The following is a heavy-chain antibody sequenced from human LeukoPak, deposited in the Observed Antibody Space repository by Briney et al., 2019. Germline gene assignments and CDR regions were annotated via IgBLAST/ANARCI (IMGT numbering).Heavy chain of an antibody. Sequence: ASVKVSRKASGYTFTSYGISWVRQAPGQGLEWMGWISAYNGNTNYAQKLQGRVTMTTDTSTSTAYMELRSLRSDDTAVYYCARDGGNYDFWSGYSSGFDYWGQGTLVTVSS. J-gene: IGHJ4*02. CDR3: ARDGGNYDFWSGYSSGFDY. CDR1: GYTFTSYG. D-gene: IGHD3-3*01. V-gene: IGHV1-18*01. CDR2: ISAYNGNT.